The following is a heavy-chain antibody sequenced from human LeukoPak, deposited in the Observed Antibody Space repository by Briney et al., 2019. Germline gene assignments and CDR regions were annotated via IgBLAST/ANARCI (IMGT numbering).Heavy chain of an antibody. D-gene: IGHD2-21*02. CDR1: GGSFSGYY. CDR2: INHSGST. J-gene: IGHJ4*02. V-gene: IGHV4-34*01. CDR3: ARGNRAYCGGDCYSDDY. Sequence: SETLSLTCTVYGGSFSGYYWSWIRQPPGKGLEWIGEINHSGSTNYNPSLKSRVTISVDTSKNQFSLKPSSVTAADTAVYYCARGNRAYCGGDCYSDDYWGRGTLVTVSS.